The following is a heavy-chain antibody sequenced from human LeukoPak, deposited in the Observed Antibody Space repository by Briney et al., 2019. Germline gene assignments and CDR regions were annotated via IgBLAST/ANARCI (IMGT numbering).Heavy chain of an antibody. CDR3: AKEPKRYFDWPDGYFDY. D-gene: IGHD3-9*01. J-gene: IGHJ4*02. CDR2: ISGSGGST. V-gene: IGHV3-23*01. Sequence: PGGSLRLSCAASGFTFSSYAMSWVRQAPGKGLEWVSAISGSGGSTYCADSVKGRFTISRDNSKNTLYLQMNSLRAEDTAVYYCAKEPKRYFDWPDGYFDYWGQGTLVTVSS. CDR1: GFTFSSYA.